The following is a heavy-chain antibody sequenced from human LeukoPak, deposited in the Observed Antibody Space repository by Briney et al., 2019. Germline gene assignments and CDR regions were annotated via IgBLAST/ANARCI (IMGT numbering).Heavy chain of an antibody. J-gene: IGHJ4*02. CDR2: ISPDGNIT. CDR1: GFTLSSYW. V-gene: IGHV3-74*01. D-gene: IGHD2-15*01. CDR3: ARGCSEVRCPADY. Sequence: PGGSLRLSCAASGFTLSSYWIHSVRQAPGEGLVWVSQISPDGNITPYADSVKGRFTISRDNSKNTLYMQINALKTEDPAVYYSARGCSEVRCPADYWGQGSLVTVSS.